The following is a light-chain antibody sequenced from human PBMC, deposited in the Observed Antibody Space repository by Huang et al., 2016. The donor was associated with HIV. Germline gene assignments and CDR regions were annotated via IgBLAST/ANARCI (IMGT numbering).Light chain of an antibody. CDR1: QDVNNN. CDR3: QQYNRWPPLT. V-gene: IGKV3-15*01. CDR2: DAS. Sequence: EVVMTQSPATLSVSPGDRAIISCRASQDVNNNVAWYQPKPGQATRLLIYDASTRANGIPVRFNGSGCGTEFTLTISSRQSEDFAVYYCQQYNRWPPLTFGGGTKVEIK. J-gene: IGKJ4*01.